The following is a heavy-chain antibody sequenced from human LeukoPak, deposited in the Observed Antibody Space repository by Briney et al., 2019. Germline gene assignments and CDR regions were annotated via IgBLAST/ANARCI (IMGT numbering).Heavy chain of an antibody. CDR1: GYTFSSYS. D-gene: IGHD6-19*01. Sequence: GGSLRLSCAASGYTFSSYSINWVRQAPGKGLEWVANIKQDGSEKYYVDSVKGRFTISRDNAKNSLYLQMNSLRAEDTAVYYCAKGWSDFDYWGQGTLVTVSS. CDR2: IKQDGSEK. J-gene: IGHJ4*02. CDR3: AKGWSDFDY. V-gene: IGHV3-7*01.